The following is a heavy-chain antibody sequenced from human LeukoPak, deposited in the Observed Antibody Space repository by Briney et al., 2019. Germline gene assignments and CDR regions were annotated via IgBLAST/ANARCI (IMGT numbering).Heavy chain of an antibody. CDR3: SRAVAGTGSSDY. V-gene: IGHV3-74*03. J-gene: IGHJ4*02. Sequence: GGSLRLSCAASGFTFSSYYMHWGRQAPRKGLVGVSRINPEGRDAKYADSVKGRFTISRDNGKNTLYLQVNSLRAEDTAVYYCSRAVAGTGSSDYWGQGTLVTVSS. D-gene: IGHD6-19*01. CDR2: INPEGRDA. CDR1: GFTFSSYY.